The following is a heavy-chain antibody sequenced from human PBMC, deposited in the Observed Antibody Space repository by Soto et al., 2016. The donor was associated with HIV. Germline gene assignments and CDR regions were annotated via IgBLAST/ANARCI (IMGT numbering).Heavy chain of an antibody. CDR1: GYTFTSYG. J-gene: IGHJ6*03. CDR2: ISAYNGNT. D-gene: IGHD3-16*02. V-gene: IGHV1-18*01. Sequence: QVQLVQSGAEVKKPGASVKVSCKASGYTFTSYGISWVRQAPGQGLEWMGWISAYNGNTNYAQKLQGRVTMTTDTSTSTAYMELRSLRSDDTAVYYCAKDVKLVDDYVWGSYPDYYYYMDVWGKGTTVTVSS. CDR3: AKDVKLVDDYVWGSYPDYYYYMDV.